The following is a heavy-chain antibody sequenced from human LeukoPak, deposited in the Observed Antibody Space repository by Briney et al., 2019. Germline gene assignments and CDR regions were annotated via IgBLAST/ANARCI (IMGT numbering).Heavy chain of an antibody. CDR1: GFTFSNAW. D-gene: IGHD4-17*01. CDR3: TTEAYDYGDYDYYYYMDV. J-gene: IGHJ6*03. Sequence: GGSLRLSCAASGFTFSNAWMSWVRQAPGKGLEWVGRIKSKTDGGTTDYAAPVKGRFTISRDNSKNTLYLRMNSLKTEDTAVYYCTTEAYDYGDYDYYYYMDVWGKGTTVTVSS. CDR2: IKSKTDGGTT. V-gene: IGHV3-15*01.